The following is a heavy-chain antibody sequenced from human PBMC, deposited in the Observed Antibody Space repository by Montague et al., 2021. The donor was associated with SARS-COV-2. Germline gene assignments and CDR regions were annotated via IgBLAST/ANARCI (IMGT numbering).Heavy chain of an antibody. D-gene: IGHD3-22*01. V-gene: IGHV4-4*02. CDR3: AREPYYYDSSGYPYYYYYGMDV. CDR2: IYHSGST. CDR1: GGSISSSNW. J-gene: IGHJ6*02. Sequence: SETLSLTCAVSGGSISSSNWWSWVRQPTGKGLEWIGEIYHSGSTNYNPSLKSRVTISVDKSKNQFSLKLSSVTAADTAVYYCAREPYYYDSSGYPYYYYYGMDVWGQGTTVTVSS.